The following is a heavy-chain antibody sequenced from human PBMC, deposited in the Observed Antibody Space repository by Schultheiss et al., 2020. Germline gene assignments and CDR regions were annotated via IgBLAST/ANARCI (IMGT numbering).Heavy chain of an antibody. D-gene: IGHD6-13*01. J-gene: IGHJ6*04. V-gene: IGHV3-9*01. CDR2: ISWNSGSI. CDR1: GFTFSSYG. Sequence: GGSLRLSCAASGFTFSSYGMHWVRQAPGKGLEWVSGISWNSGSIGYADSVKGRFTISRDNAKNSLYLQMNSLRAEDTAVYYCAKVSRPLAAYHPMDVWGKGTTVNVSS. CDR3: AKVSRPLAAYHPMDV.